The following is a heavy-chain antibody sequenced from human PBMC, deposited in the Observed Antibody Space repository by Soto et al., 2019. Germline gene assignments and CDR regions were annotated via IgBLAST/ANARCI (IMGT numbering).Heavy chain of an antibody. D-gene: IGHD3-16*01. CDR3: AKRPSYVVLDYYYYGMDV. Sequence: GGSLRPSCAASGFTFSSYAMCWVRQAPGKGLEWVSAISGSGGSTYYADSVKGRFTISRDNSKNTLYLQMNSLRAEDTAVYYCAKRPSYVVLDYYYYGMDVWGQGTTVTVSS. CDR2: ISGSGGST. J-gene: IGHJ6*02. CDR1: GFTFSSYA. V-gene: IGHV3-23*01.